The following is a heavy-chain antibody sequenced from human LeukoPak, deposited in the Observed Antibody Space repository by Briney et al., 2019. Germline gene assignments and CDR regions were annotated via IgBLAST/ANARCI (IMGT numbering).Heavy chain of an antibody. J-gene: IGHJ4*02. D-gene: IGHD2-15*01. Sequence: SETPSLTCTVSGGSISSYYWSWIRQPPGKGLEWIGYIYYSGSTNYNPSLKSRVTISVDTSKNQFSLKLSSVTAADTAVYYCARSGYSVYFDYWGQGTLVTVSS. CDR3: ARSGYSVYFDY. CDR2: IYYSGST. V-gene: IGHV4-59*08. CDR1: GGSISSYY.